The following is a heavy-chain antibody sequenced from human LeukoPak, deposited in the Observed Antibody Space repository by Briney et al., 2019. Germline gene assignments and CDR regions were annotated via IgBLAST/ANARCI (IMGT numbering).Heavy chain of an antibody. Sequence: GGSLRLSCAASGFTFSSYGMHWVRQAPGKGLEWVAVISYDGSNKYYADSVKGRFTISRDNSKNTLYLQMNSLRAEDTAVYYCAKDAIYYYDGSGYYLGYFDYWGQGSLVTVSS. D-gene: IGHD3-22*01. V-gene: IGHV3-30*18. CDR2: ISYDGSNK. J-gene: IGHJ4*02. CDR3: AKDAIYYYDGSGYYLGYFDY. CDR1: GFTFSSYG.